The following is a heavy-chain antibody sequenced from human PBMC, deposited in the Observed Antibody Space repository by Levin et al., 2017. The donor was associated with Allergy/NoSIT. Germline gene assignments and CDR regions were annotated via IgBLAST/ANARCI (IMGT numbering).Heavy chain of an antibody. CDR3: VKDLKCSGGSCYSGSAFDI. J-gene: IGHJ3*02. Sequence: GESLKISCSASGFTFSSYALHWVRQAPGKGLEYVSTISHNGGSTYYADSVKGRFTISRDNSKNTLYFQMSSLRVEDTAVYYCVKDLKCSGGSCYSGSAFDIWGQGTMVTVSS. D-gene: IGHD2-15*01. V-gene: IGHV3-64D*06. CDR1: GFTFSSYA. CDR2: ISHNGGST.